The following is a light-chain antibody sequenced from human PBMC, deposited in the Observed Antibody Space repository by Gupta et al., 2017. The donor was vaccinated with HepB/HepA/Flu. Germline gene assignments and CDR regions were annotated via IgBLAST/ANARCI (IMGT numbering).Light chain of an antibody. J-gene: IGKJ1*01. Sequence: EIVMTQSPATLSVSPGERATLSCRASQSVSSNLAWYQQKPGQAPRLPIYGASTRATGIPARFSGSGSGTEFTLTISSLQSEDFAVYYCQQDNNWPQTFGQGTKVEIK. V-gene: IGKV3-15*01. CDR3: QQDNNWPQT. CDR1: QSVSSN. CDR2: GAS.